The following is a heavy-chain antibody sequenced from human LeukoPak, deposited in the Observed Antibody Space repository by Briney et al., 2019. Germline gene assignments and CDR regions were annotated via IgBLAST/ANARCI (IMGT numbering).Heavy chain of an antibody. J-gene: IGHJ4*02. CDR2: ISSSSSTI. Sequence: PGGSLRLSCAASGFTFSSYSMNWVRQAPGKGLEWVSYISSSSSTIYYADSVKGRFTISRDNAKNSLYLQMNSLRAEDTALYYCARDAGDNYFDYWGQGTLVTVSS. D-gene: IGHD3-16*01. V-gene: IGHV3-48*01. CDR3: ARDAGDNYFDY. CDR1: GFTFSSYS.